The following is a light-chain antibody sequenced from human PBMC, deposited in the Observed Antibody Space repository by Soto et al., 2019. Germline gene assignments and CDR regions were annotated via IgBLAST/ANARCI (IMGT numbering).Light chain of an antibody. CDR1: SSDIGAYKY. CDR3: CSYTSSSTYV. Sequence: QSALTQPASVSGSPGQSIAISCTGTSSDIGAYKYVSWYQQHPGQAPKLMIYDVSNRPSGVSDRFSGSKSGNTASLTISGLQAEDEADYYCCSYTSSSTYVFGTGTKLTVL. CDR2: DVS. J-gene: IGLJ1*01. V-gene: IGLV2-14*01.